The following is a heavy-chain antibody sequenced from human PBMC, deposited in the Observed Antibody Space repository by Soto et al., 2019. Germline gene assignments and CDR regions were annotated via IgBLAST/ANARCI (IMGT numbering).Heavy chain of an antibody. CDR1: GGSISSYY. D-gene: IGHD3-22*01. V-gene: IGHV4-59*01. CDR3: ARLYDSRITAFDY. Sequence: SETLSLTCTVSGGSISSYYWSWIRQPPGKGLEWIGYIYYSGSTNYNPSLKSRVTISVDTSKNQFSLKLSSVTAADTAVYYCARLYDSRITAFDYWGQGTLVTVSS. CDR2: IYYSGST. J-gene: IGHJ4*02.